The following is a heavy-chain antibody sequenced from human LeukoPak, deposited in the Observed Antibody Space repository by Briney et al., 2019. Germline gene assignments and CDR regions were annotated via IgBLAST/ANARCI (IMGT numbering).Heavy chain of an antibody. V-gene: IGHV6-1*01. CDR1: GDRVSSNSAA. Sequence: SQTLSLTCAISGDRVSSNSAAWNWIRQSPSRGLEWLGRTYYRSKWYYDYALSVKRRIVINPDTSKNQFSLQLNSVTPEDTAVCYCARQSSTDYYYYGLDVWGQGTTVAVSS. CDR3: ARQSSTDYYYYGLDV. D-gene: IGHD1-1*01. J-gene: IGHJ6*02. CDR2: TYYRSKWYY.